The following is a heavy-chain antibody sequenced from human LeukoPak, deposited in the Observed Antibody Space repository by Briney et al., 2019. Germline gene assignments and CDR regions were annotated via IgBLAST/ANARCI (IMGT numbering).Heavy chain of an antibody. V-gene: IGHV4-59*01. CDR1: GGCLYNYY. D-gene: IGHD1-14*01. J-gene: IGHJ5*02. CDR3: AKDSPEPT. Sequence: AETLTLPCNVPGGCLYNYYWSWMQQPPAKQLEWLGSIYYSGTTNYNPSLKSRVSMSIDTSKTQFSLKLSSVTAADTAVYYCAKDSPEPTWGQGTLVTVSS. CDR2: IYYSGTT.